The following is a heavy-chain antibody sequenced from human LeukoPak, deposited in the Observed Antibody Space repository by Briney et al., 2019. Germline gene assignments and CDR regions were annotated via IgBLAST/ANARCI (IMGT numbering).Heavy chain of an antibody. D-gene: IGHD3-10*01. CDR2: INHSGST. CDR1: GGSFSGYY. Sequence: SETLSLTCAVYGGSFSGYYWSWIRQPPGKGLEWIGEINHSGSTNYNPSLKSRVTMSVDTSKNQFSLKLSSVTAADTAVYYCARASGSKVDYWGQGTLVTVSS. J-gene: IGHJ4*02. V-gene: IGHV4-34*01. CDR3: ARASGSKVDY.